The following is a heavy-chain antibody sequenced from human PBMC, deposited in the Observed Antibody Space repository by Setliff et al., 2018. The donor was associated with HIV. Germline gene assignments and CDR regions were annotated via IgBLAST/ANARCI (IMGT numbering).Heavy chain of an antibody. V-gene: IGHV4-59*01. Sequence: SETLSLTCTVAGASISSYYWSCIRQPPGKGLEWIGYIYYNVGTNYNPSLKSRVSISVDTSKNQFSLKLSSVTAADKAVYYCARVLILTGSWGWFDPRGQGTLVTVSS. J-gene: IGHJ5*02. CDR1: GASISSYY. CDR3: ARVLILTGSWGWFDP. D-gene: IGHD3-9*01. CDR2: IYYNVGT.